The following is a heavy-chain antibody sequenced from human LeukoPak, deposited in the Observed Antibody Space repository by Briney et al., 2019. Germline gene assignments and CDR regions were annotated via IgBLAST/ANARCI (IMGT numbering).Heavy chain of an antibody. Sequence: SETLSLTCTVSGGSISSSSYYWGWIRQPPGKGLEWIGSIYYSGSTYYNPSLKSRVTISVDTSKNQFSLKLSSVTAADTAVYYCARFVLIHGGSPFDYWGQGTLVTVSS. CDR1: GGSISSSSYY. CDR3: ARFVLIHGGSPFDY. V-gene: IGHV4-39*01. J-gene: IGHJ4*02. CDR2: IYYSGST. D-gene: IGHD2-15*01.